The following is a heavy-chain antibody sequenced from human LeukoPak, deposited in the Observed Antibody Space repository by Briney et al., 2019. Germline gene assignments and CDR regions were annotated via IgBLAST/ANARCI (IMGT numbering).Heavy chain of an antibody. V-gene: IGHV4-59*08. J-gene: IGHJ4*02. CDR1: GGSISSYY. D-gene: IGHD3-22*01. CDR3: ARVKRPETFHYYDSSGPGDY. Sequence: PSETLSLTCTVSGGSISSYYWSWIRQPPGKGLEWIGYIYYSGSTNYNPSLKSRVTISVDTSKNQFSLKLSSVTAADTAVYYCARVKRPETFHYYDSSGPGDYWGQGTLVTVSS. CDR2: IYYSGST.